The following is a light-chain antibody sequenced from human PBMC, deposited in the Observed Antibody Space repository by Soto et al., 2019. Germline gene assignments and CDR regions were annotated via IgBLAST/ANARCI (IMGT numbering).Light chain of an antibody. CDR2: DEY. J-gene: IGKJ5*01. Sequence: DIQMTQSPSSLSASVGDRVTITCRASQSITNFLHWYQQKPGKAPKLLIFDEYNLESGVPSRFSGTGSGTDFTLTISSLQPEDFATYYCQQSYSAPITFGQGTRVEIK. CDR3: QQSYSAPIT. V-gene: IGKV1-39*01. CDR1: QSITNF.